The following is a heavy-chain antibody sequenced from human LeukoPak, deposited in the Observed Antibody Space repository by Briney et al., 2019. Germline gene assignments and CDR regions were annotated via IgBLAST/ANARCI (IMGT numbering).Heavy chain of an antibody. CDR1: GYTFTGYY. CDR3: ARGSLASRPDGVFDY. Sequence: ASVKVSCKASGYTFTGYYMHWVRQAPGQGLEWMGWINPNSGGTNYAQKFQGRVTMTRDTSISTAYMELSRLRSDDTAVYYCARGSLASRPDGVFDYWSQGTLVTVSA. V-gene: IGHV1-2*02. J-gene: IGHJ4*02. CDR2: INPNSGGT. D-gene: IGHD6-6*01.